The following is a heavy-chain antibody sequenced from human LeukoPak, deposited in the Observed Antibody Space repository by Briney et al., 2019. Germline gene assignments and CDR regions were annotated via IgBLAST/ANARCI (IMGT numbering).Heavy chain of an antibody. CDR1: GGSISSYY. Sequence: SETLSLTCTVSGGSISSYYWSWIRQPPGKGLEWIGYIYYSGSTNYNPSLKSRVTISVDTSKNQFSLKLSSVTAADTAVYYCARVRSYGSGGYFDYWGQGTLVTVSS. CDR3: ARVRSYGSGGYFDY. J-gene: IGHJ4*02. CDR2: IYYSGST. V-gene: IGHV4-59*01. D-gene: IGHD3-10*01.